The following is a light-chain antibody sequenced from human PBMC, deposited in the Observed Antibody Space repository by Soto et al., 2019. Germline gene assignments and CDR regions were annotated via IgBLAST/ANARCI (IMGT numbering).Light chain of an antibody. CDR1: QTISTW. J-gene: IGKJ2*01. V-gene: IGKV1-5*01. CDR3: QQYSSYSYT. Sequence: DIPMTQSPSTLSASVGDRVTITCRASQTISTWLAWYQQKPGQAPKVLIYDASSLQSGVPSRFSGSASGTEFTLTISSLQPDDFATYYCQQYSSYSYTFGQGTKLEIK. CDR2: DAS.